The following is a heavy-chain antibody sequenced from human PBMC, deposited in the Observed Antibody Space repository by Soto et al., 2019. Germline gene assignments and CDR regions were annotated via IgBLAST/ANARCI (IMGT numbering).Heavy chain of an antibody. J-gene: IGHJ5*02. CDR3: AREWGNDASANWFDH. CDR2: INPNSGGT. D-gene: IGHD1-1*01. Sequence: ASVKVSCKASGYTFTGYFMHWVRQAPGQGLEWMGCINPNSGGTNYAQKCQGRVTMTRDTSISTAYMELSRLKSDDTAMYYCAREWGNDASANWFDHWGQGTLVTVSS. CDR1: GYTFTGYF. V-gene: IGHV1-2*02.